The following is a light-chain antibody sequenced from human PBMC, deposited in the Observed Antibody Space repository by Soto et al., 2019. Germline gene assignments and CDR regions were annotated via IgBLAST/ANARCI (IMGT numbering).Light chain of an antibody. CDR2: AAA. CDR3: QHLINYPIT. Sequence: DIQMTQSPSSLSASVGDRVTITCRASQSITSYLNWYQQTSGEAPKLLIYAAARLQTGVPSRFSGSGSGTEFTLTISSLQPEDFATYYCQHLINYPITFGRGTRLEIK. J-gene: IGKJ5*01. CDR1: QSITSY. V-gene: IGKV1-9*01.